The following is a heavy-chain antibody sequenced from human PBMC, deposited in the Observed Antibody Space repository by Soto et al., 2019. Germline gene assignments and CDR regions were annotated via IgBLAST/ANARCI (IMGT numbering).Heavy chain of an antibody. CDR1: GFTFSSYS. CDR3: ARDLVVVVAARRVGYFDY. CDR2: ISSSSSYI. D-gene: IGHD2-15*01. J-gene: IGHJ4*02. Sequence: GGSLRLSCAASGFTFSSYSMNWVRQAPGKGLEWVSSISSSSSYIYCADSVKGRFTISRDNAKNSLYLQMNSLRAEDTAVYYCARDLVVVVAARRVGYFDYWGQGTLVTVSS. V-gene: IGHV3-21*01.